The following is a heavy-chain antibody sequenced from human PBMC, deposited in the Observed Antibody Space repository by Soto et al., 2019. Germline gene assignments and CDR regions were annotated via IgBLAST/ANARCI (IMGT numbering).Heavy chain of an antibody. CDR3: AREDVLRYFDWLLIPLGY. V-gene: IGHV1-69*01. CDR1: GGTFSSYA. J-gene: IGHJ4*02. D-gene: IGHD3-9*01. CDR2: IIPIFGTA. Sequence: QVQLVQSGAEVKKPGSSVKVSCKASGGTFSSYAISWVRQAPGQGLEWMGGIIPIFGTANYAQKFQGRVTITADESTSTAYMELSSLRSEDTAVYYCAREDVLRYFDWLLIPLGYWSQGTLVTVSS.